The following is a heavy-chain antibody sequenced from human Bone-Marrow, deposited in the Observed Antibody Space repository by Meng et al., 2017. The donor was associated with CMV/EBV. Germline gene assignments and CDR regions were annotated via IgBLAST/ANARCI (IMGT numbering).Heavy chain of an antibody. D-gene: IGHD6-19*01. Sequence: GESLKISCAASGFTFSSYSMNWVRQAPGKGLEWVAVISYDGSNKYYADSVKGRFTIARDDSKNTLYLQMNSLRAEDTAVYYCAKEGDSSFFSYYYGMDVWGQGTTVTVSS. CDR1: GFTFSSYS. CDR2: ISYDGSNK. V-gene: IGHV3-30*18. CDR3: AKEGDSSFFSYYYGMDV. J-gene: IGHJ6*02.